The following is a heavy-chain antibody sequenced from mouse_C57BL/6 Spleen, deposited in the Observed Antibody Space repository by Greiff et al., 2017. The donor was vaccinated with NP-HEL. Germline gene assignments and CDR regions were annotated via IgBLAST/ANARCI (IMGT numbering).Heavy chain of an antibody. V-gene: IGHV5-17*01. CDR2: ISSCSSTI. CDR3: ARQLGWAMDY. CDR1: GFTFSDYG. D-gene: IGHD2-3*01. Sequence: VQLQQSGGGLVKPGGSLKLSCAASGFTFSDYGMHWVRQAPEKGLEWVAYISSCSSTIHYADTVKGRFTISRDNAKNTLILQMTSLRSEATAMYYCARQLGWAMDYWGKGTSVTASS. J-gene: IGHJ4*01.